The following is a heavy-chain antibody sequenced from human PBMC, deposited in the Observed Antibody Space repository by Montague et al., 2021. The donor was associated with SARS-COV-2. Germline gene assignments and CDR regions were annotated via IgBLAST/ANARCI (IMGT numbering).Heavy chain of an antibody. CDR2: IYYSGST. D-gene: IGHD3/OR15-3a*01. Sequence: SETLSLTCTVYGGSVTSYYWTWIRQSPGKGLQWIGDIYYSGSTNYNPSLESRVTMPVDTSKNQFSLRLNSVSAADTAVYYCARAQVTIVDLSIIFSAAGAVDVWGQGTPVTVSS. CDR3: ARAQVTIVDLSIIFSAAGAVDV. V-gene: IGHV4-59*02. CDR1: GGSVTSYY. J-gene: IGHJ3*01.